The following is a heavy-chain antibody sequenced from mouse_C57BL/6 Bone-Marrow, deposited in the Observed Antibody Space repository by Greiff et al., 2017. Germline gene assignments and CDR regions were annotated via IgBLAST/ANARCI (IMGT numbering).Heavy chain of an antibody. V-gene: IGHV1-81*01. CDR1: GYTFTSYG. D-gene: IGHD1-3*01. CDR2: IYPRSGNT. Sequence: VQLVESGAELARPGASVKLSCKASGYTFTSYGISWVKQRTGQGLEWIGEIYPRSGNTYYNEKFKGKATLTADKSSSKAYMELRSLTSEDSAVYFCARLNPYYFDYWGQGTTLTVSS. J-gene: IGHJ2*01. CDR3: ARLNPYYFDY.